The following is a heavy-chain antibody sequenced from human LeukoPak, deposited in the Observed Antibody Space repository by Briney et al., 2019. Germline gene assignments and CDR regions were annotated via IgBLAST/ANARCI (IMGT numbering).Heavy chain of an antibody. Sequence: SETLSLTCTVSGGSISSGSYYWTWIRQPAGKGLEWIGRIHTSGSTGYSPSLKSRVTISLDTSKNQFSLRLSSVTAADTAVDYCTRAAKMRLLEWFPFDPWGQGTLVTVSS. CDR1: GGSISSGSYY. V-gene: IGHV4-61*02. J-gene: IGHJ5*02. CDR2: IHTSGST. CDR3: TRAAKMRLLEWFPFDP. D-gene: IGHD3-3*01.